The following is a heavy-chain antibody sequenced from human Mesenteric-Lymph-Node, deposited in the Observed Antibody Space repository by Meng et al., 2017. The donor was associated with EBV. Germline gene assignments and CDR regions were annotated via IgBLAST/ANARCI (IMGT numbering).Heavy chain of an antibody. V-gene: IGHV1-18*01. D-gene: IGHD3-22*01. Sequence: VPSRAGVQRPWAPVGHSCKASGYTFNNYGFTLVRQAPEQGLEWMGWISAYNRNTDYAQIFRVRRTMTTDTSTSTAYLDLRILTSNDTAVYYCARVSVYDSSGLYYWGQGTLVTVSS. J-gene: IGHJ4*02. CDR1: GYTFNNYG. CDR2: ISAYNRNT. CDR3: ARVSVYDSSGLYY.